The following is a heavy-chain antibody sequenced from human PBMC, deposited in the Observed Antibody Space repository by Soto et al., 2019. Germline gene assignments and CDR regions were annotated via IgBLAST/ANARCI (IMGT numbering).Heavy chain of an antibody. D-gene: IGHD4-17*01. V-gene: IGHV3-30-3*01. Sequence: QVQLVESGGGVVQPGRSLRLSCAASGFTFSSYAMHWVRQAPGKGLEWVAGISYDGSNKYYADSVKGRFTIARDNSKNTQYLQMNSLRAEDTAVYYCASDGPTVTTNYFDYWGQGTLVTVSA. CDR1: GFTFSSYA. CDR3: ASDGPTVTTNYFDY. CDR2: ISYDGSNK. J-gene: IGHJ4*02.